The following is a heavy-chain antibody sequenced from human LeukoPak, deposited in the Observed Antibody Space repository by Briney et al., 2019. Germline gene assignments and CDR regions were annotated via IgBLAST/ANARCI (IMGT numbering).Heavy chain of an antibody. J-gene: IGHJ4*02. D-gene: IGHD3-22*01. Sequence: GASVKVSCTASGYTFTSYAMHWVRQAPGQRLEWMGWINAGNGNTKYSQKFQGRVTITRDTSASTAYMELSSLRSEDTAVYYCARDGVHDSSGYYYAGTDYWGQGTLVTVSS. V-gene: IGHV1-3*01. CDR2: INAGNGNT. CDR1: GYTFTSYA. CDR3: ARDGVHDSSGYYYAGTDY.